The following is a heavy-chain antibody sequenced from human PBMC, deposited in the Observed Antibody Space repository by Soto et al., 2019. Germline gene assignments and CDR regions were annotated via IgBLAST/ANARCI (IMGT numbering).Heavy chain of an antibody. CDR2: VSFDGSHK. V-gene: IGHV3-30*18. CDR1: GFTFRSYA. Sequence: LRLSCAASGFTFRSYAIHWVRQAPGKGLEWVADVSFDGSHKTYAVPVRGRFTLSRDNSKKTVYLQMNSLRAEDTAVYYCAKLGDAVSGFFDFWGQGTQVTVSS. CDR3: AKLGDAVSGFFDF. D-gene: IGHD3-3*01. J-gene: IGHJ5*01.